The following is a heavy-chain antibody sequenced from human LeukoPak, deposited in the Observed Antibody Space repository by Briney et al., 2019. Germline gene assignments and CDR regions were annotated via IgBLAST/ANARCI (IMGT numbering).Heavy chain of an antibody. CDR1: GFTFSSYW. D-gene: IGHD4-17*01. CDR2: IKQDGSEK. CDR3: ARDYGDYDGDDAFDI. Sequence: GGSLRLSCAASGFTFSSYWMSWVRQAPGKGLEWVANIKQDGSEKYYVDSVKGRFTISRDNAKNSLYLQMNSLRAEDTAVYYCARDYGDYDGDDAFDIWGQGTMVTVSS. V-gene: IGHV3-7*01. J-gene: IGHJ3*02.